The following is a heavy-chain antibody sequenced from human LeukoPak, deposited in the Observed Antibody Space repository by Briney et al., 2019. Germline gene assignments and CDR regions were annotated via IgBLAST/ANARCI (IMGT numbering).Heavy chain of an antibody. D-gene: IGHD2-21*02. V-gene: IGHV1-2*02. CDR1: GYTFTGYY. J-gene: IGHJ4*02. CDR3: ARVGPDCGGDCYSN. CDR2: INGNTGST. Sequence: GASVKVSCKTSGYTFTGYYIHWVRQAPGQGLEWMGWINGNTGSTNYAQKFQDRVAMTRDTYVSTAYMDLNRLRSDDTAVYFCARVGPDCGGDCYSNWGQGILVTVSS.